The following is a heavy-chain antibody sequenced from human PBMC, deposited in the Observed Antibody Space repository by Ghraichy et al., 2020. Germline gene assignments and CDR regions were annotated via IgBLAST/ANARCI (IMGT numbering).Heavy chain of an antibody. CDR3: ATPRGVDAFDI. V-gene: IGHV4-34*01. CDR1: GGSFSGYY. D-gene: IGHD3-10*01. CDR2: INHSGST. J-gene: IGHJ3*02. Sequence: SETLSLTCAVYGGSFSGYYWSWIRQPPGKGLEWIGEINHSGSTNYNPSLKSRVTISVDTSKNQFSLKLSSVTAADTAVYYCATPRGVDAFDIWGQGTMVTVSS.